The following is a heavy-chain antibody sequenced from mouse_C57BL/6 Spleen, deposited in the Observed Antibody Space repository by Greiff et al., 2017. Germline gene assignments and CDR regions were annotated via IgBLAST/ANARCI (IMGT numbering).Heavy chain of an antibody. CDR3: ARRRGLRDYAMDY. V-gene: IGHV1-52*01. Sequence: QVQLQQPGAELVRPGSSVKLSCKASGYTFTSYWMHWVKQRPIQGLEWIGNIDPSDSETHYNQKFKDKATFTVDKSSSTAYMQLSSLTSEDSAVYYCARRRGLRDYAMDYWGQGTSVTVSS. CDR2: IDPSDSET. CDR1: GYTFTSYW. D-gene: IGHD1-1*01. J-gene: IGHJ4*01.